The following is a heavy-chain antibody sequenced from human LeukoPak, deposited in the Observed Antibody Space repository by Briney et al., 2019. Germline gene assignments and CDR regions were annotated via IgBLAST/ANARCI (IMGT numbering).Heavy chain of an antibody. J-gene: IGHJ6*03. CDR1: GYTFTGYY. CDR2: INPNSGGT. D-gene: IGHD6-19*01. V-gene: IGHV1-2*06. Sequence: ASVKVSCKASGYTFTGYYMHWVRQAPGQGLEWMGRINPNSGGTNYAQKFQGRVTMTRDTSISTAYMELSRLRSDDTAVYYCARGGWAGSKSPPPPYMDVWGKGTTVTVSS. CDR3: ARGGWAGSKSPPPPYMDV.